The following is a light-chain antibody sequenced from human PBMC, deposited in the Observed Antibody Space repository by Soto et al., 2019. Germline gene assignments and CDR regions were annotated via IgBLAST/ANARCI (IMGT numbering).Light chain of an antibody. J-gene: IGKJ5*01. CDR3: HQCSNWPPIT. CDR2: DAS. CDR1: QSVSSY. V-gene: IGKV3-11*01. Sequence: EIVLTQSPATLSLSPGERATLSCRASQSVSSYLAWYQQQPGQAPRLLIYDASNRATGIPARFSGSGSGTDFTLTISTLEPEDFAVYYCHQCSNWPPITFGQGTRWRL.